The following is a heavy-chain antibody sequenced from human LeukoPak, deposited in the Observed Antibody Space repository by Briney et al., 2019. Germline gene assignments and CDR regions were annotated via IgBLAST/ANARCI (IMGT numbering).Heavy chain of an antibody. CDR2: ISSSSSTI. CDR3: ARDFADYDGTYYFDY. Sequence: PGGSLRLSCAASGFTFSSYSMNWVRQAPGKGLEWVSYISSSSSTIYYADSVKGRFTISRDNAKNSLCLQMNSLRAEDTAVYYCARDFADYDGTYYFDYWGQGTLVTVSS. D-gene: IGHD4-17*01. CDR1: GFTFSSYS. J-gene: IGHJ4*02. V-gene: IGHV3-48*01.